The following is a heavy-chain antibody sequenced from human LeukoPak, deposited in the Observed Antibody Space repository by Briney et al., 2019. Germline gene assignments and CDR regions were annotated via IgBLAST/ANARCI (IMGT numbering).Heavy chain of an antibody. V-gene: IGHV3-15*01. Sequence: GGTLRLSCAASGFTFSNAWMSWARQAPGKGLEWVGRIKSKTDGGTLDYAAPVNGRFTSSRDDSQNTLYLQMNSLKSEDTAVYYCTSRVIVPASRSLDSWGQGTLITVSS. CDR2: IKSKTDGGTL. J-gene: IGHJ4*02. D-gene: IGHD2-2*01. CDR1: GFTFSNAW. CDR3: TSRVIVPASRSLDS.